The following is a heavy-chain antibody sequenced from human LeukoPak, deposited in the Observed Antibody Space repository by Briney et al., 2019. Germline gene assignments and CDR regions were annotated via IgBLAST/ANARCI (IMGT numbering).Heavy chain of an antibody. CDR2: ITASGDRT. V-gene: IGHV3-23*01. J-gene: IGHJ4*02. D-gene: IGHD2-15*01. CDR3: ARRDIVVVVSASDY. CDR1: GFTFSDYV. Sequence: GGSLGLSCAASGFTFSDYVMIWVRQAPGKGLEWVSGITASGDRTFYGDSVRGRFTMSRDNSKNTVYLQMNSLRVDDTAVYYCARRDIVVVVSASDYWGQGTLVTVSS.